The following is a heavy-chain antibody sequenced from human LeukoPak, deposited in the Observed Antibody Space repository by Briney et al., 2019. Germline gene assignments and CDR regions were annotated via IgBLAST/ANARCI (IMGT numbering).Heavy chain of an antibody. V-gene: IGHV4-59*01. Sequence: PSEALSLTCSVSDGSINSYYWNWIRRPPGKGLEWIGYIYYNENTNYSPSLKSRVTMSLDTSKNQFSLKLSSVTAADTAVYYCARRANTAPPYYFDYWGQGTLVTVSS. CDR3: ARRANTAPPYYFDY. CDR2: IYYNENT. CDR1: DGSINSYY. D-gene: IGHD5-18*01. J-gene: IGHJ4*02.